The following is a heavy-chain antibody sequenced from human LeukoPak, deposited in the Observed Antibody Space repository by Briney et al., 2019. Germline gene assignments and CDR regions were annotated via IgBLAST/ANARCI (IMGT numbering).Heavy chain of an antibody. CDR1: GDSINDDY. CDR2: IFYSGNT. V-gene: IGHV4-59*12. Sequence: NPSETLSLTCTVSGDSINDDYWSWVRQPPGKGLEWIGYIFYSGNTTYNPSLKSRVTISVDTSKNQFSLKLSSVTAVDTAVYYCARETRDGYNFLYWYFDLWGRGTLVTVSS. CDR3: ARETRDGYNFLYWYFDL. J-gene: IGHJ2*01. D-gene: IGHD5-24*01.